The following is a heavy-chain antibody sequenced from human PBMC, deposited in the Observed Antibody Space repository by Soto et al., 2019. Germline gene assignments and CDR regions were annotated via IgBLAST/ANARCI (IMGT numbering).Heavy chain of an antibody. J-gene: IGHJ3*02. V-gene: IGHV4-31*03. D-gene: IGHD3-22*01. Sequence: SETLSLTGTVSGGSISSGVYYWSWIRQHPWNALERIWYSYYSGSTYYNPSLKSRVTISVDTSKNQFSLKLSSVTAADTAGYYCASGKASYDSSGHGAFYIWGHGTMVTASS. CDR3: ASGKASYDSSGHGAFYI. CDR2: SYYSGST. CDR1: GGSISSGVYY.